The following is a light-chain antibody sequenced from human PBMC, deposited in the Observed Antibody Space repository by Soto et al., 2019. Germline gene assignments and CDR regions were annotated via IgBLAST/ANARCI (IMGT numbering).Light chain of an antibody. J-gene: IGLJ1*01. CDR3: SSYTSSTDYV. CDR1: SSDVGSYDL. V-gene: IGLV2-14*02. CDR2: EVT. Sequence: QSVLTQPASVSGSPGQSITISCTGTSSDVGSYDLVSWYQHHPGTAPKLILYEVTKRPSGVSNRFSGSKSGNTASLTISGLRAEDEADYYCSSYTSSTDYVFGTGTKLTVL.